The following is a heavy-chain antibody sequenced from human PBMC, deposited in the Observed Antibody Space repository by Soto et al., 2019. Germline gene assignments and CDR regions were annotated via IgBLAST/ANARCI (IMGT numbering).Heavy chain of an antibody. Sequence: QITLKDSGPMLVKPTPSLPLTCTCSGFTLSTSGVDVGCIRQSRGKPLQGLAPIYWNGDKRYNPTLKSRLTIPKDTCKNQVVLNLTHIDPRDTATYYGTHRPSGWFLFDYRGQGTLVT. CDR3: THRPSGWFLFDY. CDR2: IYWNGDK. V-gene: IGHV2-5*01. D-gene: IGHD6-19*01. CDR1: GFTLSTSGVD. J-gene: IGHJ4*02.